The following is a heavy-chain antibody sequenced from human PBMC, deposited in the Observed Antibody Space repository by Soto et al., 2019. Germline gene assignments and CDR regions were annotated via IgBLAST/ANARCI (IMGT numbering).Heavy chain of an antibody. D-gene: IGHD2-15*01. CDR1: GGSISSYY. J-gene: IGHJ4*02. CDR2: IYYSGST. CDR3: ARVRGYCSGGSCYSDEGDYYFDY. Sequence: PSETLSLTCTVSGGSISSYYWSWIRPPPEKGLEWIGYIYYSGSTNYNPSLKSRVTISVDTSKNRFSLKLSSVTAADTAVYYCARVRGYCSGGSCYSDEGDYYFDYWGQGTLVTVSS. V-gene: IGHV4-59*12.